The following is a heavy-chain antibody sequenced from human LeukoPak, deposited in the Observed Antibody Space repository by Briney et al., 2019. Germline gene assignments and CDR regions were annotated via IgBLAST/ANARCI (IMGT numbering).Heavy chain of an antibody. CDR1: GFTVSSNY. CDR3: ASSSGYSYGYEGY. CDR2: IYSGGST. D-gene: IGHD5-18*01. J-gene: IGHJ4*02. Sequence: PGGSLRLSCAASGFTVSSNYMSWVRQAPGKGLEWVSVIYSGGSTYYADSVKGRFTISRDNSKNTLYLQMSSLRAEDTAVYYCASSSGYSYGYEGYWGQGTLVTVSS. V-gene: IGHV3-66*01.